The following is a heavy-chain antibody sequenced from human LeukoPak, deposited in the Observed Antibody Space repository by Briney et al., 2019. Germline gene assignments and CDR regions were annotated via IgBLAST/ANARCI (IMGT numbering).Heavy chain of an antibody. CDR3: VRGGMDV. CDR1: GFTFSSYN. D-gene: IGHD3-10*01. J-gene: IGHJ6*02. Sequence: PGGSLRLSCAASGFTFSSYNMKWVRQAPGKGLEWVSYITRSSSTIQYADSVKGRFTISRDDAKNSLYLQMNSLRAEDTAVYYCVRGGMDVWGQGTTVTVSS. CDR2: ITRSSSTI. V-gene: IGHV3-48*01.